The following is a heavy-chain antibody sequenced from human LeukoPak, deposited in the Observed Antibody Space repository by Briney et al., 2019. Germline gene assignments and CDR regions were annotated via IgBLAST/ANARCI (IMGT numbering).Heavy chain of an antibody. D-gene: IGHD6-13*01. V-gene: IGHV4-39*02. Sequence: SETLSLTCTVSGGSISSSSYYWGWLRQPPGRGLEGCGSIYYSGSTYYNPSLKSRVTISVDTSKNQFSLKLSSVTAADTAVYYCARDLISGIAAAGLDYWGQGTLVTVSS. CDR3: ARDLISGIAAAGLDY. J-gene: IGHJ4*02. CDR2: IYYSGST. CDR1: GGSISSSSYY.